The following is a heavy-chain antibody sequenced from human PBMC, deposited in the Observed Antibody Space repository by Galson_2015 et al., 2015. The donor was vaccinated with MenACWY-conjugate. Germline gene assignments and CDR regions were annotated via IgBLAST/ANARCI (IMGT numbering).Heavy chain of an antibody. Sequence: SLRLSCAASGFTFSSYAMSWVRQAPGKGLEWVSAISGSGGSTYYADSVKGRFTISRDNSKNTLYLQMNSLRAEDTAVYYCAKDPYGDYWFDPWGQGTLVTVSS. V-gene: IGHV3-23*01. CDR1: GFTFSSYA. CDR3: AKDPYGDYWFDP. D-gene: IGHD4-17*01. CDR2: ISGSGGST. J-gene: IGHJ5*02.